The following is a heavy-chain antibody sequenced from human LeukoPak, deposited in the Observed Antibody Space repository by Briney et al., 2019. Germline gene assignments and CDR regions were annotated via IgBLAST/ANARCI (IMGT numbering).Heavy chain of an antibody. CDR3: ARGQYRGYSYGSPGY. CDR2: INHSGST. CDR1: GGSFSGYY. V-gene: IGHV4-34*01. D-gene: IGHD5-18*01. Sequence: SETLSLTCAVYGGSFSGYYWSWIRQPPGKGLEWIGEINHSGSTNYSPSLKSRVTISVDTSKNQFSLKLSSVTAADTAVYYCARGQYRGYSYGSPGYWGQGTLVTVPS. J-gene: IGHJ4*02.